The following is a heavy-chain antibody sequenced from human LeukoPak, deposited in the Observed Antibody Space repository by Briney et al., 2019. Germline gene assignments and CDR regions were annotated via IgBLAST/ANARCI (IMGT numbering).Heavy chain of an antibody. D-gene: IGHD3-10*01. CDR2: ISHSAIT. CDR1: GYSISSGYY. CDR3: ATLYGSGSRYFAY. V-gene: IGHV4-38-2*01. J-gene: IGHJ4*02. Sequence: SETLSLTCAVSGYSISSGYYLGWIRQPPRKGLEWIGSISHSAITYHNPSLKSRVTISIDTSKSQFSLKLSSVTAADTAVYYCATLYGSGSRYFAYWGQGALVTVSS.